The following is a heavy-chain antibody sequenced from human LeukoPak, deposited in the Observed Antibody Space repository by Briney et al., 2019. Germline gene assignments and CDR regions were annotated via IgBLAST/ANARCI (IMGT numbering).Heavy chain of an antibody. Sequence: GGSLRLSCTASGFTFGDYAMSWFRQAPGKGLEWVDFIRSKAYGGTTEYAASVKGRFTISRDDSKSIAYLQMNSLKTEDTAVYYCTRVGGIAANAVDYWGQGTLVTVSS. CDR3: TRVGGIAANAVDY. CDR2: IRSKAYGGTT. CDR1: GFTFGDYA. D-gene: IGHD6-13*01. J-gene: IGHJ4*02. V-gene: IGHV3-49*03.